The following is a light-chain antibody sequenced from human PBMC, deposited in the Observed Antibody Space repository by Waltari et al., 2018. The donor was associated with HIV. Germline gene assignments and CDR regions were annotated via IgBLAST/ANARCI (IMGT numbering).Light chain of an antibody. CDR3: QAWDSSTWV. V-gene: IGLV3-1*01. Sequence: SYELTQSPSVSVSPGQTASITCSGDKLGNKYACWYQRKPGQSPVVVIYQDSVQPSGIPERFSGSNSGNTATLTISGTQAMDEADYYCQAWDSSTWVFGGGTKLTVL. J-gene: IGLJ3*02. CDR1: KLGNKY. CDR2: QDS.